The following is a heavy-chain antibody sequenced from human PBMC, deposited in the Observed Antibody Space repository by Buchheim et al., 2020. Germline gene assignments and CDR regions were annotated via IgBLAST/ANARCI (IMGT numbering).Heavy chain of an antibody. CDR3: ARLKDTGMVDLDY. J-gene: IGHJ4*02. CDR2: VYPGDSDT. D-gene: IGHD5-18*01. Sequence: EVQLVQSGAEVKKPGESLKISCQGSGYSFNRYWIGWVRQMPGKGLEWMGMVYPGDSDTRYSPSFRGQVTMSADKSISTADLQWSSLKASDTAMYYCARLKDTGMVDLDYWGQGTL. V-gene: IGHV5-51*01. CDR1: GYSFNRYW.